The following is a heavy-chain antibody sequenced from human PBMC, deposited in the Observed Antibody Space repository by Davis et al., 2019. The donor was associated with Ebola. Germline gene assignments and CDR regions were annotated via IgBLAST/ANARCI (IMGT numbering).Heavy chain of an antibody. CDR2: ISYDGSNK. J-gene: IGHJ5*02. CDR3: AKGLTTVINNWFDP. D-gene: IGHD4-17*01. V-gene: IGHV3-30*18. Sequence: GGSLRLSCAASGFTFSSYWMSWVRQAPGKGLEWVAVISYDGSNKYYADSVKGRFTISRDNSKNTLYLQMNSLRAEDTAVYYCAKGLTTVINNWFDPWGQGTLVTVSS. CDR1: GFTFSSYW.